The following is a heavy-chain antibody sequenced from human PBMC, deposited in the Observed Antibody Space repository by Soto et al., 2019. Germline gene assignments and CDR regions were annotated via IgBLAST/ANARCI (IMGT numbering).Heavy chain of an antibody. CDR2: TSYRSKWYN. J-gene: IGHJ6*02. Sequence: SQSLSHTCAISGDSVSSNSTDWNWIRQSPSRDLEWLGRTSYRSKWYNDYAVSVKSRITINPDTSKNQFSLQLNSVTPEDTAVYYCARDQWGRYCSSTSCRLNYYYYGMDVWGQGTTVTVSS. CDR3: ARDQWGRYCSSTSCRLNYYYYGMDV. V-gene: IGHV6-1*01. D-gene: IGHD2-2*01. CDR1: GDSVSSNSTD.